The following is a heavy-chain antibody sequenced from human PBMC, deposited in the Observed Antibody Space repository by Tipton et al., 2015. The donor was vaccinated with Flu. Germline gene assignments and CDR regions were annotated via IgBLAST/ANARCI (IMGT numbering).Heavy chain of an antibody. Sequence: GSLRLSCAASGFTFSYYGMHWVRQAPGKGLEWVAFVRSDGRSKYYADSVRGRFTISGDSSKNTVHLQMNSLRTEDTAVYYCAKSPEDWPLDYWGQGTLVTVSS. CDR3: AKSPEDWPLDY. V-gene: IGHV3-30*02. CDR2: VRSDGRSK. J-gene: IGHJ4*02. D-gene: IGHD3-9*01. CDR1: GFTFSYYG.